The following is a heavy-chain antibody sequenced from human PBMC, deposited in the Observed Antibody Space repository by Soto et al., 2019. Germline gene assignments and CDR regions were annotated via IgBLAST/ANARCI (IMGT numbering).Heavy chain of an antibody. CDR1: GFTFGSYW. CDR2: IDSDGSST. V-gene: IGHV3-74*01. J-gene: IGHJ6*02. CDR3: ARGRPYGMDV. Sequence: EVQLVESGGGLVQPGGSLRVSCAASGFTFGSYWMNWVRQAPGKGLVWVSRIDSDGSSTTYADSVKGRFTTSRDNAKNPLYLPMSSPEGQDTAVYYCARGRPYGMDVWGQGTTVTVSS.